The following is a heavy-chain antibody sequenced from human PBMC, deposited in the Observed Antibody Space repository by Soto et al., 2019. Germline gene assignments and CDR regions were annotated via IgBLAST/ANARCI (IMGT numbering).Heavy chain of an antibody. CDR1: GLIFRNAW. D-gene: IGHD4-4*01. CDR3: ASEKGWRQSPLDS. J-gene: IGHJ5*01. V-gene: IGHV3-15*01. Sequence: GGCLRLSCAASGLIFRNAWMCWVRKAPGKGLEWVGRIKSKSSGGTTDYAAPVEGRGTISRDDSKSTLYLQMTSLTIEDTAVYFCASEKGWRQSPLDSSGQGALVTVSS. CDR2: IKSKSSGGTT.